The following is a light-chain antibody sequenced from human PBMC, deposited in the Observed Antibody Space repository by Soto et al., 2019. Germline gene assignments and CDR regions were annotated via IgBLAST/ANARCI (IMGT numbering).Light chain of an antibody. V-gene: IGLV2-14*01. CDR1: GGDIGAYNY. CDR2: GVT. CDR3: SSFTTSYFYV. J-gene: IGLJ1*01. Sequence: QSVLTQPASVSGSPGQSITISCTGSGGDIGAYNYVSWYQQHPGKAPKLLIHGVTRRPSGVSSRFSASKSAYTASLTLSGLQAEDEANYSYSSFTTSYFYVFGPGTKVTVL.